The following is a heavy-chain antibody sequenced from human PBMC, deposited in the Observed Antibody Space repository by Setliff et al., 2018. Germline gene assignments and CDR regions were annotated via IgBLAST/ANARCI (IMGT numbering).Heavy chain of an antibody. J-gene: IGHJ6*02. CDR3: ARAYSSGWPAYNYYYYGMDV. D-gene: IGHD6-19*01. Sequence: GGSLSLSCPASGSIFSGSAIHWLRQAYGKGLEWVGRIRDKYNSYAIAYAASVEGRFTISRDNAKNSLYLQMNSLRAEDTAVYHCARAYSSGWPAYNYYYYGMDVWGQGTTVTVSS. CDR1: GSIFSGSA. V-gene: IGHV3-73*01. CDR2: IRDKYNSYAI.